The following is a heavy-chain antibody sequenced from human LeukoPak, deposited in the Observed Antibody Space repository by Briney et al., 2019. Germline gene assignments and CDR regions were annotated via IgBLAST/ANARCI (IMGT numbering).Heavy chain of an antibody. J-gene: IGHJ4*02. Sequence: GGSLRLSCAASGFTFSSYAMHWDRQAPGKGPEWVAVISYDGSNKYYADSVKGRFTISRDNSKNTLYLQMNSLRAEDTAIYYCASIAVAASDYWGQGTLVTVSS. CDR3: ASIAVAASDY. CDR1: GFTFSSYA. CDR2: ISYDGSNK. V-gene: IGHV3-30*04. D-gene: IGHD6-19*01.